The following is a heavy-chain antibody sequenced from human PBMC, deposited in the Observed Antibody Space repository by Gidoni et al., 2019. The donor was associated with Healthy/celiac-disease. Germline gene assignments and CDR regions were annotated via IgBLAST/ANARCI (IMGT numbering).Heavy chain of an antibody. J-gene: IGHJ4*02. Sequence: QVQLQVSGPGLVKPSETLSLTCTVSGGSISSYYWSWIRQPPGKGLEWFGYHYYSGGPNYNPSLKSRVTISVDTSKNQFCLKLRSVTAADTAVYYCARGILSTDAFDYWGQGTLVTVSS. D-gene: IGHD3-3*02. CDR1: GGSISSYY. CDR2: HYYSGGP. V-gene: IGHV4-59*01. CDR3: ARGILSTDAFDY.